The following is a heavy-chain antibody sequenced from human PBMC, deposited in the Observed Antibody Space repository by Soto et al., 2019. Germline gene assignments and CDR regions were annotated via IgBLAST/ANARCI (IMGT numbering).Heavy chain of an antibody. Sequence: GGSLRLSCAASGFTFSSYAMNWVRQAPGKGLEWVSVITGSGDATYYADSVKGRFTISRDYSKNTLYVQMNSLIAEDTAVYYCAKAISGYNAPLDHWGQGTRVTVSS. D-gene: IGHD1-20*01. V-gene: IGHV3-23*01. CDR1: GFTFSSYA. CDR3: AKAISGYNAPLDH. J-gene: IGHJ4*02. CDR2: ITGSGDAT.